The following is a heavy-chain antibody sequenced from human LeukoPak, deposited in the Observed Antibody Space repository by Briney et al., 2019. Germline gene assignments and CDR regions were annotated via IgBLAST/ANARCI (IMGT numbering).Heavy chain of an antibody. D-gene: IGHD1-26*01. CDR1: GGSISSYY. J-gene: IGHJ4*02. V-gene: IGHV4-39*01. Sequence: SETLSLTCTVSGGSISSYYWGWIRQPPGKGLEWIGSIYYSGSTYYNPSLKSRVTISVDTPKNQFSLKLSSVTAADTAVYYCARFGKSRELLVKGYWGQGTLVTVSS. CDR2: IYYSGST. CDR3: ARFGKSRELLVKGY.